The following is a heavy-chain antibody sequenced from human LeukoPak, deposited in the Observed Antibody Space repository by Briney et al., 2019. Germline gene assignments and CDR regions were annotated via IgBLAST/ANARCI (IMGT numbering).Heavy chain of an antibody. Sequence: GGSLRLSCAASGFTFSSYGMHWVRQAPGKGLEWVAVISYDGSNKYYADSVKGRFTISRDNSKITLYLQMNSLRAEDTAVYYCAKMVWFYYDSSGYSQDAFDIWGQGTMVTVSS. J-gene: IGHJ3*02. D-gene: IGHD3-22*01. CDR2: ISYDGSNK. CDR1: GFTFSSYG. V-gene: IGHV3-30*18. CDR3: AKMVWFYYDSSGYSQDAFDI.